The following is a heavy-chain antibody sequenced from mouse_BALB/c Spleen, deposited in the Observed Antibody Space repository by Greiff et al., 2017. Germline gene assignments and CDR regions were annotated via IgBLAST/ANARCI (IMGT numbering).Heavy chain of an antibody. CDR3: ARSRGMDY. CDR2: ISSGSSTI. V-gene: IGHV5-17*02. CDR1: GFTFSSFG. Sequence: EVMLVESGGGLVQPGGSLKLSCAASGFTFSSFGMHWVRQAPEKGLEWVAYISSGSSTIYYADTVKGRFTISRDNPKNTLFLQMTSLRSEDTAMYYCARSRGMDYWGQGTSVTVSS. J-gene: IGHJ4*01.